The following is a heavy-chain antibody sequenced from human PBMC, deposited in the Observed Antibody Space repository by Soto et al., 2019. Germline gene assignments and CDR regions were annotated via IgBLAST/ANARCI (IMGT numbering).Heavy chain of an antibody. V-gene: IGHV3-48*01. CDR1: GFTFSNYT. J-gene: IGHJ4*02. CDR3: AREMRFWSGYPFDD. D-gene: IGHD3-3*01. CDR2: ISGSSRTI. Sequence: GGSLRLSCAASGFTFSNYTMNWVRQAPGKGLEWVSYISGSSRTIYYADSVKGRFTISRDNAKNSLYLQMNSLRAEDTALYYCAREMRFWSGYPFDDWGQGTLVTVSS.